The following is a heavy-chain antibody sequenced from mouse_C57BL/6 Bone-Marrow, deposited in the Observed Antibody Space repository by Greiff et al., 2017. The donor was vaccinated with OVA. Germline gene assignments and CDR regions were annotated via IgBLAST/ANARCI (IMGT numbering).Heavy chain of an antibody. J-gene: IGHJ2*01. CDR3: ASYYYGSSDY. CDR2: IDPSDSYT. D-gene: IGHD1-1*01. Sequence: QVQLQQPGAELVRPGTSVKLSCKASGYTFTSYWMHWVKQRPGQGLEWIGVIDPSDSYTNYNQKFKGKATLTVDTSSSTDYMQLSSLTSEDSAVYYCASYYYGSSDYWGQGTTLTVSS. V-gene: IGHV1-59*01. CDR1: GYTFTSYW.